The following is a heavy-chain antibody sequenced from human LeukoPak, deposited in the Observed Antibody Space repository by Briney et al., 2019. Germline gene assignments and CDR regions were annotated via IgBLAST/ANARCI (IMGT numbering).Heavy chain of an antibody. D-gene: IGHD3-3*01. CDR1: GGSISSSSYY. Sequence: SETLSLTCTVSGGSISSSSYYWGWIRQPPGKGLEWIGSIYYSGSTNYNPSLKSRVTISVDTSKNQFSLKLSSVTAADTAVYYCARAGVLRFLEWSTSAQNWFDPWGQGTLVTVSS. CDR2: IYYSGST. V-gene: IGHV4-39*07. J-gene: IGHJ5*02. CDR3: ARAGVLRFLEWSTSAQNWFDP.